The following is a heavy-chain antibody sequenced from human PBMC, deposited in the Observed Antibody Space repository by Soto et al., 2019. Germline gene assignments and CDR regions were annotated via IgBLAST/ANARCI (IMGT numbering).Heavy chain of an antibody. Sequence: SGPTLVNPTQTLTLTCTFSGFSLSTSGMCVSWIRQPPGKALEWLALIDWDDDKYYSTSLKTRLTISKDTSKNQVVLTMTNMDPVDTATYYCARIPIGAAAGTPAEYYYGMDVWGQGTTVTVSS. J-gene: IGHJ6*02. CDR1: GFSLSTSGMC. D-gene: IGHD6-13*01. CDR3: ARIPIGAAAGTPAEYYYGMDV. V-gene: IGHV2-70*01. CDR2: IDWDDDK.